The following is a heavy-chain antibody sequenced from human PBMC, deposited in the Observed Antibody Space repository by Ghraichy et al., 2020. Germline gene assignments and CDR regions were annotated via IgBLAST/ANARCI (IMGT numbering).Heavy chain of an antibody. CDR3: AKGKGSGSYVNWSFNI. CDR1: GLTFSNFA. Sequence: GGSLRLSCAVSGLTFSNFAMAWVRQAPGKGLEWVSTISGSGGSIWYADSGKGRFIISRDNSRSTFYLQMNRLRSEDTAVYYCAKGKGSGSYVNWSFNIWGRGTPVTVSS. D-gene: IGHD1-26*01. J-gene: IGHJ2*01. V-gene: IGHV3-23*01. CDR2: ISGSGGSI.